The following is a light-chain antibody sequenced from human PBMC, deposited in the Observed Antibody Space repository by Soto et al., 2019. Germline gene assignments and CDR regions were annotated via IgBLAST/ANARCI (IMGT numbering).Light chain of an antibody. CDR3: QEYIQWPPGM. V-gene: IGKV3-15*01. CDR1: QFVSSR. Sequence: DIVVTQSAATLSASPGERVTLSCRASQFVSSRLAWYQQRPRQVPRLLVYDTSTRAPGISARFSGSGSGTEFTLTISSLQSEDFAVYYCQEYIQWPPGMXGPGTKVDIK. CDR2: DTS. J-gene: IGKJ1*01.